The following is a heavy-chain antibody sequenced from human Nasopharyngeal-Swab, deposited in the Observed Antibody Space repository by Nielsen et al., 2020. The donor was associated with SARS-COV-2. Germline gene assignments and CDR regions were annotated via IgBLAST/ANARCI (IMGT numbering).Heavy chain of an antibody. D-gene: IGHD2-15*01. CDR3: AKDPRVRVVAALNWFDP. Sequence: GGSLRLSCAASGLTFSSYAMSWVRQAPGKGLEWVSAISGSGGSTYYADSVKGRFTISRDNSKNTLYLQMNSLRAEDTAVYYCAKDPRVRVVAALNWFDPWGQGTLVTVSS. CDR1: GLTFSSYA. J-gene: IGHJ5*02. CDR2: ISGSGGST. V-gene: IGHV3-23*01.